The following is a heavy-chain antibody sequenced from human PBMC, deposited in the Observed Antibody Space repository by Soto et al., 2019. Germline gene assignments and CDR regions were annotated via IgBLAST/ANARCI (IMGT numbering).Heavy chain of an antibody. Sequence: SETLSLTCAVYGGSFSGYYWSWIRQPPGKGLEWIGEINHSGSTNYNPSLKSRVTISVDTSKNQFSLKLSSVTAADTAVYYCARGLWGRYYYGMDVWGPGTTVTV. V-gene: IGHV4-34*01. J-gene: IGHJ6*02. D-gene: IGHD3-16*01. CDR1: GGSFSGYY. CDR2: INHSGST. CDR3: ARGLWGRYYYGMDV.